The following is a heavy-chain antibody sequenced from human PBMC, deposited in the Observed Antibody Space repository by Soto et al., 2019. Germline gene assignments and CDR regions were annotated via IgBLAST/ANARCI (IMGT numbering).Heavy chain of an antibody. J-gene: IGHJ6*02. CDR2: ISYDGSNK. CDR1: GFTFSSYG. V-gene: IGHV3-30*18. Sequence: GGSLRLSCAASGFTFSSYGMHWVRKAPGKGLEWVAVISYDGSNKYYADSVKGRFTISRDNSKNTLYLQMNSLRAEDTVVYYSAKFEAVAGYYYYGMDVWGQGTTVTVSS. CDR3: AKFEAVAGYYYYGMDV. D-gene: IGHD6-19*01.